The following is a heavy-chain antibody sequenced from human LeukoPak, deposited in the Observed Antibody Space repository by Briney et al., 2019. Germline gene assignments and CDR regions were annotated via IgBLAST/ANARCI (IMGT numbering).Heavy chain of an antibody. V-gene: IGHV3-30*02. CDR3: AKDFEQWLGVAVVDY. D-gene: IGHD6-19*01. Sequence: PGGSLRLSCAASGFTFSSYGMHWVRQAPGKGLEWVAFIRYDGSNKYYADSVKGRFTISRDNSKNTPYLQMNSLRAEDTAVYYCAKDFEQWLGVAVVDYWGQGTLVTVSS. J-gene: IGHJ4*02. CDR2: IRYDGSNK. CDR1: GFTFSSYG.